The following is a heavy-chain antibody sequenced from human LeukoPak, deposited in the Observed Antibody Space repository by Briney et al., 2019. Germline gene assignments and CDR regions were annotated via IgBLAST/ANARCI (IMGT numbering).Heavy chain of an antibody. CDR1: GGSFSGYY. D-gene: IGHD3-10*01. Sequence: SETLSLTCAVYGGSFSGYYWSWIRQPPGKGLEWIGEINHSGSTNYNPSLKSRVTISVDTSTNQFSLKLSSVTAADTAVYYCARVYYYGSGSKKNDYWGQGTLVTVSS. V-gene: IGHV4-34*01. J-gene: IGHJ4*02. CDR3: ARVYYYGSGSKKNDY. CDR2: INHSGST.